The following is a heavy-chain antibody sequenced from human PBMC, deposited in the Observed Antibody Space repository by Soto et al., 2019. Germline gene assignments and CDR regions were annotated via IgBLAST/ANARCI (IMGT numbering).Heavy chain of an antibody. CDR2: INHSGIT. CDR3: ARGEVAAAGRAEYFQL. V-gene: IGHV4-34*01. CDR1: GGTFSGYY. J-gene: IGHJ1*01. Sequence: SETLSLTCAVYGGTFSGYYWSWIRQPPGKGLEWIGEINHSGITNYNPSLKRRVTISVDTSKNQFSLKLSSVTAADTAVYYCARGEVAAAGRAEYFQLWGQGTMVTVSS. D-gene: IGHD6-13*01.